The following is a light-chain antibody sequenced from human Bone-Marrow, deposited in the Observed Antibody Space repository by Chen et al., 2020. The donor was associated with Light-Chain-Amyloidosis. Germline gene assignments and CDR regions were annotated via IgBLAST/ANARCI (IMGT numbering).Light chain of an antibody. CDR1: QDINNY. CDR3: KQYNNFPFT. CDR2: AAS. Sequence: DIQMTQSPSSLSASVGDRVTITCRASQDINNYLVWFQQKPGKAPKSLIYAASNLQSGVPSKFGGSGAGTDFTLTISSLQPEDFATYYCKQYNNFPFTFGPGTKVDIK. J-gene: IGKJ3*01. V-gene: IGKV1-16*02.